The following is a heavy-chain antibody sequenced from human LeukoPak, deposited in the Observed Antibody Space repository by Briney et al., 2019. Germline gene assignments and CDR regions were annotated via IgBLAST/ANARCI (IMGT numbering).Heavy chain of an antibody. CDR1: GFTFSSYG. Sequence: GGSLRLSCAASGFTFSSYGMSWVRQAPGKGPEWVSVISGSGGNTYYADSVKGRFTISRDNSKNTLYLQMNSLRAEDTAVYYCAKSQHSSGWSLFDYWGQGTLVTVPS. D-gene: IGHD6-19*01. J-gene: IGHJ4*02. V-gene: IGHV3-23*01. CDR3: AKSQHSSGWSLFDY. CDR2: ISGSGGNT.